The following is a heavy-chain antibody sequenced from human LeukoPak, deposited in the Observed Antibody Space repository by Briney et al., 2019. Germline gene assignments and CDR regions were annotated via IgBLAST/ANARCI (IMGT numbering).Heavy chain of an antibody. CDR3: ARGAARSYYFDY. J-gene: IGHJ4*02. V-gene: IGHV3-21*01. CDR1: GFTFSSYS. D-gene: IGHD6-6*01. Sequence: GGSLRLSCAASGFTFSSYSMNWVRQAPGKGLEWVSSISSSSSYIYYADSVKGRFTISRDNAKNSLYLQMNSLRAEDTAVYYCARGAARSYYFDYRGQGTLVTVSS. CDR2: ISSSSSYI.